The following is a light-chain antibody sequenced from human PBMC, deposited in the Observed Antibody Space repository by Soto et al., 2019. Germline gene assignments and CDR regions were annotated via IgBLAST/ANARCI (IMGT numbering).Light chain of an antibody. CDR3: QQYGHAPAWDRRT. V-gene: IGKV3-20*01. Sequence: EIVLTQSPGTMSLSPGERASLSCRASQSVSSTSLAWYQQKPGQPPMLLIYGASRKATGIPDRFSGSGSGTDFTLTISRLEPEDFAMYFCQQYGHAPAWDRRTFGQGTKVDI. J-gene: IGKJ1*01. CDR2: GAS. CDR1: QSVSSTS.